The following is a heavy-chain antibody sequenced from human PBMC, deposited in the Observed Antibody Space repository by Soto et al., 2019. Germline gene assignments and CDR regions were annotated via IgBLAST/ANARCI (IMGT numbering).Heavy chain of an antibody. CDR2: IIPIFGTA. Sequence: QVQLVQSGAEVKKPGSSVKVSCKASGGTFSSYAISWVRQAPGQGLEWMGGIIPIFGTANYAQKFQGRVTITADESTSTDYMALSSLRSEVTAVYYCARAIAAAGRNWYFDLWGRGTLVTVSS. CDR1: GGTFSSYA. CDR3: ARAIAAAGRNWYFDL. D-gene: IGHD6-13*01. V-gene: IGHV1-69*01. J-gene: IGHJ2*01.